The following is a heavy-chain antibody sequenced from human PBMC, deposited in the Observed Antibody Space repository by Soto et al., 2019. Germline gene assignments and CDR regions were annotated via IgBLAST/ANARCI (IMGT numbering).Heavy chain of an antibody. J-gene: IGHJ6*02. CDR2: ISGGGGYT. CDR1: GFTFSHYA. V-gene: IGHV3-23*01. D-gene: IGHD1-20*01. CDR3: ANSPTRGLGDITSNYGMDL. Sequence: EVQLLESGGALVQPGGSLRLSCATSGFTFSHYAMSWVRQAPGKGLEWVSGISGGGGYTYYADSVKGRFTISRDNSNNTLFLQMNRLRAEDSTVYYCANSPTRGLGDITSNYGMDLCGQGTTVTVSS.